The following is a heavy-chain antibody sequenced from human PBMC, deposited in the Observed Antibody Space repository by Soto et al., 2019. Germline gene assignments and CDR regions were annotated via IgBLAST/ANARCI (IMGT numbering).Heavy chain of an antibody. Sequence: GGSLRLSCAASPFTIGSSYVSWVRQAPGKGLEWVSVIYTGDTPYYADSVKGRFTVSRDNSKNTLYLQMNSLKVEDTAVYFCTRDLMDVVPPADDLFDPWGQGSLVTVSS. J-gene: IGHJ5*02. CDR1: PFTIGSSY. CDR3: TRDLMDVVPPADDLFDP. CDR2: IYTGDTP. V-gene: IGHV3-53*01. D-gene: IGHD2-2*01.